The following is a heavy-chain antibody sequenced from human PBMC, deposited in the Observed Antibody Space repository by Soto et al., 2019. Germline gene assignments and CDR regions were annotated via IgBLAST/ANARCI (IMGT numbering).Heavy chain of an antibody. CDR3: ARGRYGDY. CDR1: GYGFTTYG. J-gene: IGHJ4*02. D-gene: IGHD1-1*01. V-gene: IGHV1-18*01. Sequence: QVNLVQSGAEVKKPGASVKVSCKGSGYGFTTYGITWVRQAPGQGLGWMAWISAHNGNTNYAQKLQGRVTVTRDTYTSTAYMELRSLRSDDTAVYYGARGRYGDYWGQGALVTVSS. CDR2: ISAHNGNT.